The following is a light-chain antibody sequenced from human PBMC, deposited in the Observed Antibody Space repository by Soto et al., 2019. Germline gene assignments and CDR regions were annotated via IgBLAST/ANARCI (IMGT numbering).Light chain of an antibody. CDR3: QQYYSFPIT. J-gene: IGKJ5*01. CDR1: QGISSY. Sequence: AIRMTQSPSSFSASTGDRVTITCRASQGISSYLAWYQQKPGKAPKLLIYAASTLQSGVPSRFSGSGSGTDFTLTISCLQSEEVATYYCQQYYSFPITFGQGTRLEIK. V-gene: IGKV1-8*01. CDR2: AAS.